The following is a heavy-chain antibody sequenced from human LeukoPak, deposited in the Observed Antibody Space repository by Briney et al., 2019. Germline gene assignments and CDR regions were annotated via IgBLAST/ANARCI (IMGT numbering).Heavy chain of an antibody. D-gene: IGHD3-22*01. CDR2: IRYTHTGST. V-gene: IGHV4-39*01. CDR1: GGSISSSSYY. CDR3: SRRPITMNAFDI. J-gene: IGHJ3*02. Sequence: SETLSLTCTVSGGSISSSSYYWGWVRQPPGKGLEWIGSIRYTHTGSTYYNPSLKSRVTISGDTSKNQFSLKLTSVTAADTAVYYCSRRPITMNAFDIWGEGTVVTVSS.